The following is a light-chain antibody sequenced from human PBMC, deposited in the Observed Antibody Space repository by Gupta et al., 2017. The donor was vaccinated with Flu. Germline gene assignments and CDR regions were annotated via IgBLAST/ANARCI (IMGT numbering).Light chain of an antibody. V-gene: IGKV3-15*01. Sequence: PATRSVSPGERATLSCRASESVSNNVAWFQQKHGQAPRLLIFGASFRGTGVPDRFSGSGSGTEFTLTISGLQSEDCAVYYCQQDHNWPRTFGQGTRVDIK. J-gene: IGKJ1*01. CDR3: QQDHNWPRT. CDR2: GAS. CDR1: ESVSNN.